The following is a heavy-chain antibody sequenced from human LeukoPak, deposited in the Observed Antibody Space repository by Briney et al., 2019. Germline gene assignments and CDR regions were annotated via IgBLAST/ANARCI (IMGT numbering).Heavy chain of an antibody. V-gene: IGHV4-38-2*02. J-gene: IGHJ4*02. D-gene: IGHD2-21*02. CDR3: ASYCGGDCYLPSRNYFDY. Sequence: SETLSLTCTVSGYSISYGYYWGWIRQPPGKGLEWIGSMFHSGSTYYNPSLRSRITISVDTSKNQFSLKLRSVTAADTAVYYCASYCGGDCYLPSRNYFDYWGQGTLVTVSS. CDR2: MFHSGST. CDR1: GYSISYGYY.